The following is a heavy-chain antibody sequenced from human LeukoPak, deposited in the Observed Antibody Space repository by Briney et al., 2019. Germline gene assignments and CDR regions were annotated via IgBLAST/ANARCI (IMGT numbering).Heavy chain of an antibody. V-gene: IGHV4-38-2*02. D-gene: IGHD1-26*01. Sequence: SETLSLTCTVSGYSISSGYYWGWIRQPPGKGLEWIGSIYHSGSTYYNPSLKSRVTISVDTSKNQFSLKLSSVTAADTAVYYCARDPVVGATNYYYYYMDVWGKGTTVTVSS. J-gene: IGHJ6*03. CDR2: IYHSGST. CDR1: GYSISSGYY. CDR3: ARDPVVGATNYYYYYMDV.